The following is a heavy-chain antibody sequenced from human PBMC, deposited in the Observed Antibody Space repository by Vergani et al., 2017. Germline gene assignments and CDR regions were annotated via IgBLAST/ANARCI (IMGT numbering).Heavy chain of an antibody. CDR3: ARARKFRFGVVWENWFDP. D-gene: IGHD3-3*01. J-gene: IGHJ5*02. CDR1: GFTFNEYW. Sequence: EVQLLESGGSLKQPGGSVRLSCAASGFTFNEYWMHWARQVPGKGLVWVSGMNGDGDTISYADSVKGRFTISRDNAKNTLFLQMNSLRAEDTAVYYCARARKFRFGVVWENWFDPWGQGTLVTVSS. V-gene: IGHV3-74*01. CDR2: MNGDGDTI.